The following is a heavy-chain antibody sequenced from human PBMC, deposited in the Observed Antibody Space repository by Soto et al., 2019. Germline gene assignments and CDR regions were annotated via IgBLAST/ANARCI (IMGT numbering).Heavy chain of an antibody. CDR3: AALQYSSSSGFDY. J-gene: IGHJ4*02. D-gene: IGHD6-6*01. CDR2: ISYDGSYK. V-gene: IGHV3-30*03. Sequence: GGSLRLSCAASGFIFSIYDMHWVRQAPGKGLEWVAVISYDGSYKYFTDSVKGRFTVSRDNSKNTLDLEMNSLRPEDTAVYFCAALQYSSSSGFDYWGQGSLVTVSS. CDR1: GFIFSIYD.